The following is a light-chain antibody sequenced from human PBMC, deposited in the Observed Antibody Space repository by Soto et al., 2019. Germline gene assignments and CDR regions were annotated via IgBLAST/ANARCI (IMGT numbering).Light chain of an antibody. J-gene: IGLJ3*02. CDR3: SSYTTSSAVV. CDR1: SSDVGGFNY. Sequence: QSALTQPASVSGSPGQSITISCTGTSSDVGGFNYVSWYQQHPGKAPKLMIYDVNNRPSEVSNRFSGSKSGNTASLTISGLQAEDEAYYYCSSYTTSSAVVFGGGTKLTVL. CDR2: DVN. V-gene: IGLV2-14*01.